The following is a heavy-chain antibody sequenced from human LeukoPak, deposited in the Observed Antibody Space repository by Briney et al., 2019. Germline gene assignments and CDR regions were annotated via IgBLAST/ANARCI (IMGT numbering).Heavy chain of an antibody. J-gene: IGHJ5*02. V-gene: IGHV4-31*03. Sequence: NPSETLSLTCTVSGGSISSGGYFWTWIRQHPGKGLEWIGHIYYTGSTYYNPSLKSRVTISVDTSKNQFSLKLNSVTAADTAVYYCARGPPNTDTYCDTTSCQNRVDPWGXGTLVTVSS. CDR2: IYYTGST. CDR1: GGSISSGGYF. CDR3: ARGPPNTDTYCDTTSCQNRVDP. D-gene: IGHD2-2*01.